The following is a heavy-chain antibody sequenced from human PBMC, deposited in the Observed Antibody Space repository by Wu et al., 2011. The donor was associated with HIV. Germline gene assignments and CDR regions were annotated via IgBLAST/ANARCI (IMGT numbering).Heavy chain of an antibody. D-gene: IGHD2-21*01. J-gene: IGHJ4*02. CDR3: ARDFGGDEDS. CDR2: MNPNSGYT. CDR1: GYTFTNYD. V-gene: IGHV1-8*03. Sequence: QVQLVQSGAEVKKPGASVKVSCKAYGYTFTNYDINWVRQATGQGLEWMGWMNPNSGYTGYAQKFQGRVTITADKSTTTAYMELSSLRSEDTAVYYCARDFGGDEDSWGQGTLVTVSS.